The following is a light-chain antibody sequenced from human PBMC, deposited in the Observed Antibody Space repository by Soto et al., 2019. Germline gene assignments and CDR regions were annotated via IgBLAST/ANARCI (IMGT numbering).Light chain of an antibody. J-gene: IGLJ1*01. CDR3: SSYAGSNHYV. V-gene: IGLV2-8*01. CDR1: SSDVGGYNS. CDR2: EVS. Sequence: QSALTQPPSASGSPGQSVTISCTGTSSDVGGYNSVSWYQHHPGKAPKLMIYEVSKRPSGVPDRFSGSKSANTAALTVSGLLAEDEADYYCSSYAGSNHYVFGPGTKLTVL.